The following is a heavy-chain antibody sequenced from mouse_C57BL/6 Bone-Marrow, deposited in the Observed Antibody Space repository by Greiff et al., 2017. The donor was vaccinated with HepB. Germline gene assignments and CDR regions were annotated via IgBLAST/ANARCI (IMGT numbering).Heavy chain of an antibody. J-gene: IGHJ3*01. CDR2: ISDGGSYT. Sequence: EVMLVESGGGLVKPGGSLKLSCAASGFTFSSYAMSWVRQTPEKRLEWVATISDGGSYTYYPDNVKGRFTISRDNAKSNLYLQMSHLKSEDTAMYYCARGGYGYDDGAWFAYWGQGTLVTVSA. CDR3: ARGGYGYDDGAWFAY. D-gene: IGHD2-2*01. CDR1: GFTFSSYA. V-gene: IGHV5-4*03.